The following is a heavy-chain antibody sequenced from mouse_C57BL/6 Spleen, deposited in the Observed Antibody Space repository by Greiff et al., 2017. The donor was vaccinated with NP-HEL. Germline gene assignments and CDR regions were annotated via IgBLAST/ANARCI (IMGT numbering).Heavy chain of an antibody. Sequence: EVKLMESGGGLVKPGGSLKLSCAASGFTFSDYGMHWVRQAPEQGLEWVAYISSGSSTIYYADTVKGRFTISRDNAKNTLFLQMTSLRSEDTAMYYCARGGPLYWYFDVWGTGTTVTVSS. J-gene: IGHJ1*03. V-gene: IGHV5-17*01. CDR2: ISSGSSTI. CDR3: ARGGPLYWYFDV. CDR1: GFTFSDYG.